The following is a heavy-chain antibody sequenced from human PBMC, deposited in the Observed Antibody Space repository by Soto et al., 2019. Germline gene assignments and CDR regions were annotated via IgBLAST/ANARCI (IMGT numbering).Heavy chain of an antibody. CDR1: GYTFASYG. Sequence: EASVKVSCKASGYTFASYGISWVRQAPGQGLEWLAWISGYNGDTHSAQKLQDRVTLTTDTSTNTVYMELRSLGSDDTAVYYCARTWLDCRITSCYEYWGEGTLVTVSS. CDR2: ISGYNGDT. V-gene: IGHV1-18*01. D-gene: IGHD2-2*01. CDR3: ARTWLDCRITSCYEY. J-gene: IGHJ4*02.